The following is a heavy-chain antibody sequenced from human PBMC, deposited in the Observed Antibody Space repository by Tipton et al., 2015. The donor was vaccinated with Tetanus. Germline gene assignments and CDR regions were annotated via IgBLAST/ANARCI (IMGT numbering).Heavy chain of an antibody. CDR2: IYPADSDT. Sequence: QSGAEVKKPGESLKISCKGSGYTFSSYWIGWVCQMPGKGLEWLGIIYPADSDTRYSPSFQCQVTISAGKSVSIAYLQWSSLKASDTAMYYCARGPTIIAVAGHFDYWGQGTLVTVSS. CDR1: GYTFSSYW. J-gene: IGHJ4*02. CDR3: ARGPTIIAVAGHFDY. D-gene: IGHD6-19*01. V-gene: IGHV5-51*01.